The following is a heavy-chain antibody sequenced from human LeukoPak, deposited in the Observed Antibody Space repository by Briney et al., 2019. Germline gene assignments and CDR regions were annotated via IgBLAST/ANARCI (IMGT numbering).Heavy chain of an antibody. Sequence: PSETLSLTCAVYCGYFSGYYWSWIRQPPGKGLEWIGEINHSGSTNYNPSLTSRVTISVDTSKNQFSLKLSSVTAADTAVYYCARRTRYSSSWATTWFDPWGQGTLVTVSS. V-gene: IGHV4-34*01. D-gene: IGHD6-13*01. CDR2: INHSGST. CDR1: CGYFSGYY. CDR3: ARRTRYSSSWATTWFDP. J-gene: IGHJ5*02.